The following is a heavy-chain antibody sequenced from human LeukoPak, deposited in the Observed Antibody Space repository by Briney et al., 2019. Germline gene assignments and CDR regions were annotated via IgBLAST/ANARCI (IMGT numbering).Heavy chain of an antibody. CDR3: AKEGLNYYDSSGYYDY. J-gene: IGHJ4*02. CDR1: GFTFSSYA. Sequence: GGSLRLSCAASGFTFSSYAMSWVRQAPGKGLEWVSAISGSGGSTYYADSVKGRFTISRDNSKNTLYLQMNSLRAEDTAVYYCAKEGLNYYDSSGYYDYRGQGNLVTVSS. D-gene: IGHD3-22*01. CDR2: ISGSGGST. V-gene: IGHV3-23*01.